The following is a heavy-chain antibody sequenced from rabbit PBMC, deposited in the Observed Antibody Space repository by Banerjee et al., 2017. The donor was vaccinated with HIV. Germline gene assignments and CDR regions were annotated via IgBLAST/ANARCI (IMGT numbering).Heavy chain of an antibody. Sequence: QSLEESGGDLIKPGASLTLTCTASGFSFSSTYDMCWVRQAPGKGLELIACIYTNRDKTYYASWAKVRFTISKTSSTTVTLQMTSLTAADTATYFCARDYSTYAYNLWGQGTLVTVS. D-gene: IGHD7-1*01. CDR2: IYTNRDKT. CDR1: GFSFSSTYD. J-gene: IGHJ4*01. CDR3: ARDYSTYAYNL. V-gene: IGHV1S40*01.